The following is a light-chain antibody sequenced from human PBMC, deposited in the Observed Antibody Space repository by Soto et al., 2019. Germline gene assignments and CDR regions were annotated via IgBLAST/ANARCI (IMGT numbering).Light chain of an antibody. CDR1: QSVSSY. J-gene: IGKJ1*01. Sequence: EIVMTQSPGTLSLSPGERATLSCRASQSVSSYLAWSQQKPGQAPRLLIYDASNRATGIPARFSGSGSGTDFTLTISSLEPEDFAVYYCQQRSNWPPTFGQGTKVDI. V-gene: IGKV3-11*01. CDR3: QQRSNWPPT. CDR2: DAS.